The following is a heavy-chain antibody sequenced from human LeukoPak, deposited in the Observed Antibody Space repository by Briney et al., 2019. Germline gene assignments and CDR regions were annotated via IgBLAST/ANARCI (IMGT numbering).Heavy chain of an antibody. V-gene: IGHV3-66*01. CDR3: ARNIKNDYDATDDAFDI. D-gene: IGHD4-17*01. CDR1: GFTVSSNY. J-gene: IGHJ3*02. Sequence: GGFLRLSCTASGFTVSSNYMTWVRQAPGKGLEWVSVIYSSGSTYYADSVKGRFTISRDNSKNTLYLQMNSLRAEDTAVYYCARNIKNDYDATDDAFDIWGQGTVVTVSA. CDR2: IYSSGST.